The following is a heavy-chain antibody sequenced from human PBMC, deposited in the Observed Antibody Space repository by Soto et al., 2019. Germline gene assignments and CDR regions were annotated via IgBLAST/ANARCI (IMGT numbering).Heavy chain of an antibody. CDR1: GGSISSGGYY. CDR3: ARGRRYYDSSGYSLFDY. Sequence: SETLSLTCTVSGGSISSGGYYWSWIRQHPGKGLEWIGYIYYSGSTYYNPSLKSRVTISVDTSKNQFSLKLSSVTAADTAVYYCARGRRYYDSSGYSLFDYWGQGTLVTVS. D-gene: IGHD3-22*01. CDR2: IYYSGST. J-gene: IGHJ4*02. V-gene: IGHV4-31*03.